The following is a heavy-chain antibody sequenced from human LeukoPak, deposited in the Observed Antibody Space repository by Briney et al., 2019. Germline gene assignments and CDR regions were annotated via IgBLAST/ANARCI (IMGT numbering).Heavy chain of an antibody. D-gene: IGHD3-22*01. CDR2: IYYSGST. V-gene: IGHV4-39*02. J-gene: IGHJ4*02. Sequence: SETLSLTCTVSGGSIRSGNHHGAWIRQPPGKGLEWIGSIYYSGSTYYNPSLENRVTISIDTSKNHFSLKLSSLSAADTSVYYCAKRDDSGGNLLDLWVQAGLVTVS. CDR1: GGSIRSGNHH. CDR3: AKRDDSGGNLLDL.